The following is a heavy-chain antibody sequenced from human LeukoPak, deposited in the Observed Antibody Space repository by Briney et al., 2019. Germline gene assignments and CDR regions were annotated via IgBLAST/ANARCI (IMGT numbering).Heavy chain of an antibody. CDR3: AKDSRGNYVAWLDP. V-gene: IGHV3-48*01. CDR1: GFTFSSYS. J-gene: IGHJ5*02. Sequence: PGGSLRLSCVASGFTFSSYSMNWVRQAPGKGLEWISYISDSTATRYYADSVKGRFTISRDSAKNSLYLQMSSLRAEDVAIYYCAKDSRGNYVAWLDPWGQGTLVSVSS. D-gene: IGHD4-11*01. CDR2: ISDSTATR.